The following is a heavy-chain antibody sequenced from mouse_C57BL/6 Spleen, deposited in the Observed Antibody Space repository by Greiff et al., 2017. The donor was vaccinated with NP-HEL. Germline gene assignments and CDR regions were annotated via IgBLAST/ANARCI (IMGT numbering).Heavy chain of an antibody. D-gene: IGHD2-2*01. V-gene: IGHV1-81*01. CDR1: GYTFTSYG. J-gene: IGHJ3*01. CDR2: IYPRSGNT. CDR3: ASGGAYGYDGAY. Sequence: QVQLKQSGAELARPGASVKLSCKASGYTFTSYGISWVKQRTGQGLEWIGEIYPRSGNTYYNEKFKGKATLTADKSSSTAYMELRSLTSEDSAVYFCASGGAYGYDGAYWGQGTLVTVSA.